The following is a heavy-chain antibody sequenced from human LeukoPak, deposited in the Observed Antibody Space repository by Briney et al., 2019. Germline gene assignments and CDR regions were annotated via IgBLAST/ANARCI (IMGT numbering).Heavy chain of an antibody. V-gene: IGHV3-21*01. D-gene: IGHD3-10*02. CDR1: GFTFSS. CDR2: ISSSSSYI. CDR3: AELGITMIGGV. J-gene: IGHJ6*04. Sequence: GGSLRLSCAGSGFTFSSMNWVRQAPGKGLEWVSSISSSSSYIYYADSVKGRFTTSRYNAKNSLYLQMNSLRAEDTAVYYCAELGITMIGGVWGKGTTVTISS.